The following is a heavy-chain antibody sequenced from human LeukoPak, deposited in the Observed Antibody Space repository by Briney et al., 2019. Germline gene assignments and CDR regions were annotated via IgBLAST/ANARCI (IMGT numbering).Heavy chain of an antibody. Sequence: GESLKISCKGSGYSFTSYWIGWVRQMPGKGLEWMGIIYPGDSDTRYSPSFQGQVTISADKSISTAYLQWSSLKASDTAMYYCASPSAYCGGDCYSPGYWGQGTLVTVSS. J-gene: IGHJ4*02. V-gene: IGHV5-51*01. CDR3: ASPSAYCGGDCYSPGY. D-gene: IGHD2-21*02. CDR1: GYSFTSYW. CDR2: IYPGDSDT.